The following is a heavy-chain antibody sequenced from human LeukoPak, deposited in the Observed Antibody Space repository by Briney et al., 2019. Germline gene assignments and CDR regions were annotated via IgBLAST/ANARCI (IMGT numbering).Heavy chain of an antibody. CDR2: IYATGNT. CDR1: GVTVSSFY. D-gene: IGHD4-17*01. CDR3: ARKYYDDSTRGLGY. J-gene: IGHJ4*02. Sequence: PSETLSLTCTASGVTVSSFYWTWIRQPAGKGLEWIGRIYATGNTNFNPSLKSRVTMSIDTSKNQFSLKLSSVTAADTAVYYCARKYYDDSTRGLGYWGQGTLVTVSS. V-gene: IGHV4-4*07.